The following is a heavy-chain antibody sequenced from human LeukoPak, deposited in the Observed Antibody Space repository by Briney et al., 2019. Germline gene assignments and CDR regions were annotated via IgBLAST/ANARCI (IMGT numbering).Heavy chain of an antibody. CDR1: GVTFSSNG. V-gene: IGHV3-30*18. J-gene: IGHJ4*02. CDR2: ISYDGSNK. D-gene: IGHD5-18*01. Sequence: GGSVRLSCAASGVTFSSNGMHWVRQAPGKGLEWVVVISYDGSNKYSADSVKGRFTISRDNSKNTLYLQMNSLRAEDTAVYYCAKDRRDTAMARGYYFDYWGQGTLVTVSS. CDR3: AKDRRDTAMARGYYFDY.